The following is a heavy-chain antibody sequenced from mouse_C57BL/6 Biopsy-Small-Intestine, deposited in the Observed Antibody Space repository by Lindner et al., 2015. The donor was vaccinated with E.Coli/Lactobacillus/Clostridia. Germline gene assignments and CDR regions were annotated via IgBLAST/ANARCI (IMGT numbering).Heavy chain of an antibody. V-gene: IGHV10-1*01. CDR3: VRHGARTTVVATEAMDY. J-gene: IGHJ4*01. D-gene: IGHD1-1*01. CDR2: IRSKSNNYAT. Sequence: VQLQESGGGLVQPKGSLKLSCAASGFSFNTYAMNWVRQAPGKGLEWVARIRSKSNNYATYYADSVKDRFTISRDDSESMLYLQMNNLKTEDTAMYHCVRHGARTTVVATEAMDYWGQGTSVTVSS. CDR1: GFSFNTYA.